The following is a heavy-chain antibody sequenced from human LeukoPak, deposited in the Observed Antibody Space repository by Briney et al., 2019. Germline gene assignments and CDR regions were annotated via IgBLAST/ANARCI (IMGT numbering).Heavy chain of an antibody. CDR2: ISWNSGSI. CDR3: ASDWSGSYDY. D-gene: IGHD1-26*01. Sequence: PGGSLRLSCAASGFTLDDYAMHWFRQAPGKGLEWVSGISWNSGSIGYADSVKGRFTISRDNAKNSLYLQMNSLRAEDTAVYYCASDWSGSYDYWGQGTLVTVSS. V-gene: IGHV3-9*01. CDR1: GFTLDDYA. J-gene: IGHJ4*02.